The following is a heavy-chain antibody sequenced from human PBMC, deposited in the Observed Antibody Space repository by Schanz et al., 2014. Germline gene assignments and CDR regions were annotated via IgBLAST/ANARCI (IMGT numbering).Heavy chain of an antibody. J-gene: IGHJ4*02. CDR1: SGSFSGYY. CDR3: AGGPDSTSADVTRGRRRYYFDY. V-gene: IGHV4-34*01. Sequence: QVQLQQWGAGLLKPSETLSLSCAVYSGSFSGYYWSWIRQPPGKGLEWIGEINHSGSTNYNPSLKSRVPISVDTSKNQFSLKLSSVTAADTAVYYCAGGPDSTSADVTRGRRRYYFDYWGQGTLVTVSS. D-gene: IGHD6-13*01. CDR2: INHSGST.